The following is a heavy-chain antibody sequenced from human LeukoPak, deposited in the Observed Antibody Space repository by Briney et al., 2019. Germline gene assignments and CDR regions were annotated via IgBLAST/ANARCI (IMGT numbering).Heavy chain of an antibody. CDR3: ARDRGSYYLGLFYY. D-gene: IGHD1-26*01. V-gene: IGHV3-33*01. Sequence: PGRSLRLSCAASGFTFSSYGMHWVRQAPGKGLEWVAVIWYDGSNKHYADSVKGRFTISRDNSKNTLYLQMNSLRAEDTAVYYCARDRGSYYLGLFYYWGQGTLVTVSS. J-gene: IGHJ4*02. CDR1: GFTFSSYG. CDR2: IWYDGSNK.